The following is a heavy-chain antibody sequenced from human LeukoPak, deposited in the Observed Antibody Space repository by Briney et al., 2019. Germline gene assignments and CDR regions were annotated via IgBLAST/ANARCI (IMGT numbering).Heavy chain of an antibody. Sequence: GGSLRLSCAASGFTFSSYGMSWVRQAPGKGLEWVSAISGSGGSTYYADSVKGRFTIPRDNAKNSLYLQMNSLRAEDTAVYYCAKEAGAAAGGFNAFDIWGQGTMVTVSS. D-gene: IGHD6-19*01. J-gene: IGHJ3*02. CDR2: ISGSGGST. CDR3: AKEAGAAAGGFNAFDI. V-gene: IGHV3-23*01. CDR1: GFTFSSYG.